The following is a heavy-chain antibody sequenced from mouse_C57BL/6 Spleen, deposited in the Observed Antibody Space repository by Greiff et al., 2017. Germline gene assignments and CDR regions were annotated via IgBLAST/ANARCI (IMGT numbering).Heavy chain of an antibody. J-gene: IGHJ1*03. Sequence: VQLQQSGPELVKPGDSVQISCKASGYSFTGYFMNWVMQSHGKSLEWIGRINPYNGDTFYNQKFKGKATLTVDKSSSTAHMELRSLTSEDSAVYYCARRDYGSSFWYFDVWGTGTTVTVSS. CDR2: INPYNGDT. V-gene: IGHV1-20*01. CDR1: GYSFTGYF. CDR3: ARRDYGSSFWYFDV. D-gene: IGHD1-1*01.